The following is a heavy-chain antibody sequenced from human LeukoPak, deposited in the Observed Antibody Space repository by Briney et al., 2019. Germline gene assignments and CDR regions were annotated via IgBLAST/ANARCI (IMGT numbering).Heavy chain of an antibody. CDR3: TTDYGGDSFEY. Sequence: GGSLRLSCAASGFTFSNAWMSWVRQAPGKGLEWVGRIKSKSDGGTTDYAAPVKGRFTISRDDSRNTVYLQMNSLKTEDTAVFYCTTDYGGDSFEYWGQGTLVTVSS. J-gene: IGHJ4*02. CDR2: IKSKSDGGTT. CDR1: GFTFSNAW. D-gene: IGHD4-23*01. V-gene: IGHV3-15*01.